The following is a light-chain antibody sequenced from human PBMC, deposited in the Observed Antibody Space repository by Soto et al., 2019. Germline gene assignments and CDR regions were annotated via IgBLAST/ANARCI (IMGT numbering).Light chain of an antibody. V-gene: IGLV2-14*01. CDR2: DVS. J-gene: IGLJ2*01. Sequence: QSVLTQPASVSGSPGQSITISCTGTSSDVGGYNYVSWYQQHPGKAPKLMIYDVSNRPSGVSNRFSVSKSGNTASLTISGLQAEDEADYYCSSYTSSSTFLVVFGGGTKLTVL. CDR3: SSYTSSSTFLVV. CDR1: SSDVGGYNY.